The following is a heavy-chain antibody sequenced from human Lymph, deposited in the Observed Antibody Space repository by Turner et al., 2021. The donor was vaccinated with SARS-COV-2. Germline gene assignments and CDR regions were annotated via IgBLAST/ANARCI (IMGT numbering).Heavy chain of an antibody. D-gene: IGHD1-26*01. J-gene: IGHJ4*02. V-gene: IGHV3-9*01. CDR1: GFTFDDYA. CDR3: AKDLAGTYYSSFDY. CDR2: IKLEGGSI. Sequence: EVQLVESGGGLVQPGRSLRLPCAASGFTFDDYAMHWGREAPGEGLGVGSSIKLEGGSIAYADSVKGRFTISRDNPKNSLYLQMNSLRAEDTAFYYCAKDLAGTYYSSFDYWGQGTLVTVSS.